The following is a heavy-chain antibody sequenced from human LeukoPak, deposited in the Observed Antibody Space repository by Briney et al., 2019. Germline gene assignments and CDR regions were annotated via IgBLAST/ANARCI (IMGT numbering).Heavy chain of an antibody. V-gene: IGHV3-21*01. CDR2: ISSSSSYI. Sequence: GGSLRLSCAASGFTFSSYSMNWVRQAPGKGLEWVSSISSSSSYIYYADSGKGRFTISRDNAKNSLYLQMNSLRAEDTAVYYCARDSGYYDILTGNVYYFDYWGQGTLVTVSS. CDR3: ARDSGYYDILTGNVYYFDY. D-gene: IGHD3-9*01. CDR1: GFTFSSYS. J-gene: IGHJ4*02.